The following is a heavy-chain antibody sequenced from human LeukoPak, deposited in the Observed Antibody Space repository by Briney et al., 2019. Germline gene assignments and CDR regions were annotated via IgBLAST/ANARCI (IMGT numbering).Heavy chain of an antibody. CDR3: ARDLPYCSSTSCYLHAFDT. Sequence: GGSLRLSCAASGFTFSSYSMNWVRQAPGKGLEWVSSISSSSSYIYYADSVKGRFTISRDNAKNSLYLQMNSLRAEDTAVYYCARDLPYCSSTSCYLHAFDTWGQGTMVTVSS. J-gene: IGHJ3*02. CDR2: ISSSSSYI. V-gene: IGHV3-21*01. D-gene: IGHD2-2*01. CDR1: GFTFSSYS.